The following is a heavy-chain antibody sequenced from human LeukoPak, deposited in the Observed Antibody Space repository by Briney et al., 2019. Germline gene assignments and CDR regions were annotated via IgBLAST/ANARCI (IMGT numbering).Heavy chain of an antibody. CDR3: APTRGSSSWPFDY. D-gene: IGHD6-13*01. CDR1: GFTFSSYS. Sequence: GGSLRLSCAASGFTFSSYSMNWVRQAPGKGLVWVSRINSDGSSTTYADSVKGRFTISRDNAKNALYLQMNSLRAEDTAVYYCAPTRGSSSWPFDYWGQGTLVTVSS. CDR2: INSDGSST. J-gene: IGHJ4*02. V-gene: IGHV3-74*01.